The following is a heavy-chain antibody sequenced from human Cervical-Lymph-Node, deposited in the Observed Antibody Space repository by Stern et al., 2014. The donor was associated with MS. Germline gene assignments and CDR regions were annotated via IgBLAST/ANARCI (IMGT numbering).Heavy chain of an antibody. D-gene: IGHD1-26*01. CDR2: ISTTSSHI. Sequence: VQLVESGGGLVKPGGSLRLSCAASGFAFNYYYMSWIRQTPEKGLEWVAYISTTSSHIYYADSVKGRFTISRANAKNSLDLHMNSLRTEDTAVYYCARTLPPGSPIDYWGQGTQVTVSS. V-gene: IGHV3-11*01. J-gene: IGHJ4*02. CDR3: ARTLPPGSPIDY. CDR1: GFAFNYYY.